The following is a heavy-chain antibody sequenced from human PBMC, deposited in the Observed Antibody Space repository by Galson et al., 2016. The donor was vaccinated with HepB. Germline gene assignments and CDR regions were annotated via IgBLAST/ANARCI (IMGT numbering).Heavy chain of an antibody. CDR3: AKATPYYDVLTGFFVYYSDY. CDR1: GFTFSDYA. Sequence: SLRLSCAASGFTFSDYAMSWVRQVPGKGLQWVSTIRGTGVTTHYADSVKGRFTISRDNSKNTLYLQMSSLRAEDTAMYYCAKATPYYDVLTGFFVYYSDYWGHGTLVTVAS. CDR2: IRGTGVTT. V-gene: IGHV3-23*01. D-gene: IGHD3-9*01. J-gene: IGHJ4*01.